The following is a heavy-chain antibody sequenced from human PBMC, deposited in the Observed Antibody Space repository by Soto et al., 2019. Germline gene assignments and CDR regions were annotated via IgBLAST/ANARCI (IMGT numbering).Heavy chain of an antibody. CDR2: ISYDSSEI. Sequence: PSETLSLTCTVSGGSISSSSYYWGWVRQAPGKGLEWVAFISYDSSEIFYADSVKGRFTISRDNPENTLFLHMNSPRADDTAVYYCAIARVADSSLDHWGQGILVTVSS. CDR1: GGSISSSSYY. CDR3: AIARVADSSLDH. J-gene: IGHJ4*01. D-gene: IGHD3-3*01. V-gene: IGHV3-30*02.